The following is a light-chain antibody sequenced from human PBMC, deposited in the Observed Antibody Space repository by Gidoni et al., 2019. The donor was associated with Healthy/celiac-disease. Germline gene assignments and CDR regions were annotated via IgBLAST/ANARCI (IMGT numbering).Light chain of an antibody. CDR3: QHSYSTPYT. CDR1: QSISSY. V-gene: IGKV1-39*01. CDR2: AAS. J-gene: IGKJ2*01. Sequence: DIQMTPSPSSLSASVGDRVTITCRASQSISSYVNCYQQKPGKAPKLLIDAASSLQSGVPSSFSGSVSGTDFTLTISSLQPEDFATDYCQHSYSTPYTFXQXTKMEIK.